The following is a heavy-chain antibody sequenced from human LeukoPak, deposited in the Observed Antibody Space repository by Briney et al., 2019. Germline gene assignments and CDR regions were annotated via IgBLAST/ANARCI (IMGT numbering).Heavy chain of an antibody. D-gene: IGHD2-2*01. J-gene: IGHJ4*02. CDR3: TRVVSKRISCYDF. CDR1: GFTFSSYS. V-gene: IGHV3-21*01. CDR2: ISSSGSYI. Sequence: NPGGSLRLSCAASGFTFSSYSMNWVRQAPGKGLEGVSSISSSGSYIYYADSVKGRFTISRDNAKSSVHLQMNSLRAEDTAVYYCTRVVSKRISCYDFWGQGTLVSVSS.